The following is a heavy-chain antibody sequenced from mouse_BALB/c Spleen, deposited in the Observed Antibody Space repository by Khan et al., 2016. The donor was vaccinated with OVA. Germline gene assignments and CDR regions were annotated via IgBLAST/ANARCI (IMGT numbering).Heavy chain of an antibody. D-gene: IGHD1-3*01. CDR1: GFSLTRYG. CDR3: ARLEDI. J-gene: IGHJ2*01. Sequence: QVQLKESGPGLVAPSQSLSITCTVSGFSLTRYGVHWVRQPPGKGLEWLGVIWAGGSTNYHSALLSRLSISKDNSKRQVFLKMHSLQTDDTAMYYCARLEDIWGQGTTLTVSS. V-gene: IGHV2-9*02. CDR2: IWAGGST.